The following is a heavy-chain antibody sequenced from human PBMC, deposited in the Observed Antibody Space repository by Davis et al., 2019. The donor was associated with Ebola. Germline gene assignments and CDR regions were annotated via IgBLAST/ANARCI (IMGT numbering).Heavy chain of an antibody. Sequence: SETLSLTCPVSGGSLSSYYWSWIRQPPGKGLEWIGYIYYSGSTNYNPSLKSRVTISVDTSKNQFSLKLSSVTAADTAVYYCASLLGYCSGGSCYGGWGQGTLVTVSS. J-gene: IGHJ4*02. CDR1: GGSLSSYY. CDR3: ASLLGYCSGGSCYGG. V-gene: IGHV4-59*08. CDR2: IYYSGST. D-gene: IGHD2-15*01.